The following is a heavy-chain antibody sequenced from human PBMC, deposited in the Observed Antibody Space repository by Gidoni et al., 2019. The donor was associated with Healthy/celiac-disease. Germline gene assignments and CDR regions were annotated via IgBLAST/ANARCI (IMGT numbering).Heavy chain of an antibody. CDR3: ARDPSSIAALDYYYMDV. V-gene: IGHV3-21*01. CDR2: ISSSSSYI. J-gene: IGHJ6*03. D-gene: IGHD6-6*01. CDR1: GFTFSSYS. Sequence: EVQLVESGGGLVKPGGSLRLSCAASGFTFSSYSMNWVRQAPGKGLEWVSSISSSSSYIYYADSVKGRFTISRDNAKNSLYLQMNSLRAEDTAVYYCARDPSSIAALDYYYMDVWGKGTTVTVSS.